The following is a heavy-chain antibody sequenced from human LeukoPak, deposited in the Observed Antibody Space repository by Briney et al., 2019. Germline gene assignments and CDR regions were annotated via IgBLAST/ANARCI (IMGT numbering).Heavy chain of an antibody. V-gene: IGHV3-48*04. CDR1: GFTFSSYS. J-gene: IGHJ6*04. Sequence: GGSLRLSCTASGFTFSSYSMNWVRQAPGKGLEWVSYISSSGSTIYYADSVKGRFTISRDNAKNSLYLQMNSLRAEDTAVYYCAELGITMIGGVWGKGTTVTISS. CDR3: AELGITMIGGV. CDR2: ISSSGSTI. D-gene: IGHD3-10*02.